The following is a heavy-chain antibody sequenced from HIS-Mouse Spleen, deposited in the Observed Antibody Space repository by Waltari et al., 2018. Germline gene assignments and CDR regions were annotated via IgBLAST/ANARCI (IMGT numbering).Heavy chain of an antibody. V-gene: IGHV4-39*07. CDR1: GGSTRSRSYY. CDR3: AREIPYSSSWYDWYFDL. J-gene: IGHJ2*01. CDR2: IYYSGST. Sequence: QLQLQESGPGLVKPSETLSLTCTVSGGSTRSRSYYWGWIRHPPGKGLEWIGSIYYSGSTYYNPSLKSRVTISVDTSKNQFSLKLRSVTAADTAVYYCAREIPYSSSWYDWYFDLWGRGTLVTVSS. D-gene: IGHD6-13*01.